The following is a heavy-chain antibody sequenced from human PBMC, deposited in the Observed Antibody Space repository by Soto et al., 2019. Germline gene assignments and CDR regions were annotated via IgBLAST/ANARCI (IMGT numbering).Heavy chain of an antibody. CDR1: GYTFTSSG. Sequence: QVQLVQSGAEVKKPGASVKVSCKTSGYTFTSSGISWVRQAPGQGLEWMGWISAYNGNTDYAQKFQGRVIMTTDTSTSTAYMELTSLRSDDTAVYYCARIMTYCTSRSCHDYWGQGTLVAVSS. D-gene: IGHD2-2*01. J-gene: IGHJ4*02. V-gene: IGHV1-18*01. CDR3: ARIMTYCTSRSCHDY. CDR2: ISAYNGNT.